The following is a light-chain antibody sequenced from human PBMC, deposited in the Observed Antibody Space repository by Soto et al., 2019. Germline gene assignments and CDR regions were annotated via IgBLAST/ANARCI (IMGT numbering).Light chain of an antibody. CDR1: SSDVGGYNY. CDR2: DVS. V-gene: IGLV2-14*01. CDR3: SSYTSSSTLYV. J-gene: IGLJ1*01. Sequence: QSALTKPASVSGSPGQSITISCTGTSSDVGGYNYVSWYQQHPGKVPKLMIYDVSNRPSGVSNRFSGSKSGNTASLTISGLQAEDEADYYCSSYTSSSTLYVFGTGTKVTVL.